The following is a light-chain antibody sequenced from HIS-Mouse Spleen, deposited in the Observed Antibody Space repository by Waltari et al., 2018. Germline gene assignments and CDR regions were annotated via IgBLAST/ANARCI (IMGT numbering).Light chain of an antibody. CDR1: ALPKKY. Sequence: SYELTQPPSVSVSPGQTARITCSGDALPKKYAYGYQQKSGQAPVLVIYEDSKRPSGLPERFSGSSSGTMATLTISGAQVEDEADYYCYSTDSSGNHRGVFGGGTKLTVL. J-gene: IGLJ3*02. V-gene: IGLV3-10*01. CDR2: EDS. CDR3: YSTDSSGNHRGV.